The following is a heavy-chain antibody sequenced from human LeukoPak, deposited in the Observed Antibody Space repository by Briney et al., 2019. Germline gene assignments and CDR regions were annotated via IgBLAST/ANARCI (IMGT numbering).Heavy chain of an antibody. CDR2: IWDDGSDK. CDR3: VREGWLRFFDY. J-gene: IGHJ4*02. D-gene: IGHD5-12*01. V-gene: IGHV3-33*01. Sequence: GGSLRLSCAASGFTFSNYGMHWVRQAPGKGLEWVAVIWDDGSDKYYADSMKGRFTISRDNSKNTLYLQMNSLRAEDTAVYYCVREGWLRFFDYWGQGTLDTVSS. CDR1: GFTFSNYG.